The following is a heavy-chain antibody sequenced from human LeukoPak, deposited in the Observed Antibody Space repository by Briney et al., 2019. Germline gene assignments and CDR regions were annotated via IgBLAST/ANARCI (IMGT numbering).Heavy chain of an antibody. J-gene: IGHJ4*02. V-gene: IGHV3-23*01. Sequence: GGSLRLSCAASRFTFSSYAMSWVRQAPGKGLEWVSTISGSGGSTYYADSVKGRFTISRDNSKNTLYLQMNSLRAEDTAVYYCATFSDRSSRYFDYWGQGTLVTVSS. CDR1: RFTFSSYA. CDR2: ISGSGGST. D-gene: IGHD2-2*01. CDR3: ATFSDRSSRYFDY.